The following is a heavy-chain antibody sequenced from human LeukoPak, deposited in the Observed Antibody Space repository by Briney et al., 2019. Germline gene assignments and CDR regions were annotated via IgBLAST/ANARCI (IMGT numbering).Heavy chain of an antibody. CDR1: GGSINSDY. V-gene: IGHV4-59*01. CDR3: ARVGGMTTINNAAFDI. Sequence: SETLSLTCSVSGGSINSDYWDWIRQPPGKGLEWIGYIYHSGSTNYNPSLKSRVTISIDKSKKQFSLKLISVTAADTAIYYCARVGGMTTINNAAFDIWGQGTMVTVSS. J-gene: IGHJ3*02. D-gene: IGHD5-24*01. CDR2: IYHSGST.